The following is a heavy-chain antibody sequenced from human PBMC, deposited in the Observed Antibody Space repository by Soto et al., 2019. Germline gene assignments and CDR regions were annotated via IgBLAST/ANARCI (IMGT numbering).Heavy chain of an antibody. Sequence: QVQLVQSGAEVKKPGSSVKVSCKASGGSFSTYAISWVRHAPGQGLEWMGGVIPILGTTNNAQKFQGRVTLTADESTGTAYMELASLRSEDTAMYYCARHAGTYYYTDMDVWGQGTTVTVSS. V-gene: IGHV1-69*12. J-gene: IGHJ6*02. CDR3: ARHAGTYYYTDMDV. CDR2: VIPILGTT. CDR1: GGSFSTYA. D-gene: IGHD1-1*01.